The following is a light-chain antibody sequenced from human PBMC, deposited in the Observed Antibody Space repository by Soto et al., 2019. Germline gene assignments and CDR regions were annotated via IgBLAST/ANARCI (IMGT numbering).Light chain of an antibody. Sequence: SYELTQPPSVSVSPGQTASITCSADKLGEKYASWYQQKPGQSPILVIYQDKKRPPGIPERFSGSNSGNTATLTISETQAMDEADYYCQAWDSSTLYVFGTGTKVTVL. V-gene: IGLV3-1*01. CDR2: QDK. CDR3: QAWDSSTLYV. CDR1: KLGEKY. J-gene: IGLJ1*01.